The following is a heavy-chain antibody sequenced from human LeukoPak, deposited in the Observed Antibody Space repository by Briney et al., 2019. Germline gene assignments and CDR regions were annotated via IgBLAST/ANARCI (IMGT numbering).Heavy chain of an antibody. D-gene: IGHD3-10*01. CDR2: SHNSGST. V-gene: IGHV4-61*02. CDR1: GGSISRGSYY. CDR3: ARQTFGVLYFDS. J-gene: IGHJ4*02. Sequence: SETLSLTCIVSGGSISRGSYYWNWIRQPAGKGLEWMGRSHNSGSTSYNPSLKSRVTISVDTSKNQFSLNLSSVTAADTAVYYCARQTFGVLYFDSWGPGTLVTVSS.